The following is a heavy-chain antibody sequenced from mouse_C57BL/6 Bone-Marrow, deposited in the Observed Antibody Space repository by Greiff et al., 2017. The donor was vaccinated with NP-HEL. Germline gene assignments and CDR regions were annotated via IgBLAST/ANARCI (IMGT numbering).Heavy chain of an antibody. CDR2: IDPSDSYT. CDR1: GYTFTSYW. J-gene: IGHJ3*01. V-gene: IGHV1-50*01. Sequence: QVQLQQPGAELVKPGASVKLSCKASGYTFTSYWMQWVKQRPGQGLEWIGEIDPSDSYTNYNQKFKGKATLTVDTSSSTAYMQLSSLTSEDSAVYYCARWGIVGNYWGQGTLVTVSA. D-gene: IGHD2-5*01. CDR3: ARWGIVGNY.